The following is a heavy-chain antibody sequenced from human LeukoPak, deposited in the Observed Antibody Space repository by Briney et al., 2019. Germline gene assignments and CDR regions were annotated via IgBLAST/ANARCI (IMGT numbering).Heavy chain of an antibody. V-gene: IGHV4-61*02. CDR2: IYTSGST. CDR1: GGSISSGSYY. D-gene: IGHD3-16*01. J-gene: IGHJ5*02. CDR3: ARGPGAYVWFDP. Sequence: SQTLSLTCTVSGGSISSGSYYWSWIRQPAGKGLEWIGRIYTSGSTNYNPSLKSRVTISVDTSKSQFSLKLSSVTAADTAVYYCARGPGAYVWFDPWGQGTLVTVSS.